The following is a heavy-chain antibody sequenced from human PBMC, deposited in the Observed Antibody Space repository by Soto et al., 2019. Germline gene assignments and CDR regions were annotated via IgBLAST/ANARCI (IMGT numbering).Heavy chain of an antibody. Sequence: QVHLVQSGAEVKKPGTSVKVSCKASGYTFTSYGISWVRQAPGQGLEWMGWINVYNGNTNYAQKYQGRVSMTTDTSTRAAYMVLRSLSSDDTAVFYCARDGAYSTSYPNFDYWGQGTLVTVSS. J-gene: IGHJ4*02. V-gene: IGHV1-18*01. CDR3: ARDGAYSTSYPNFDY. D-gene: IGHD6-6*01. CDR1: GYTFTSYG. CDR2: INVYNGNT.